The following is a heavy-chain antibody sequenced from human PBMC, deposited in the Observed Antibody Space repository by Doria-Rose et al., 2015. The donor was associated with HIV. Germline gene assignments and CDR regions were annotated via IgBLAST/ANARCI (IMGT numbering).Heavy chain of an antibody. CDR3: ARIKSSRWYHKYYFDF. CDR1: GVSLSSPGMG. J-gene: IGHJ4*02. D-gene: IGHD6-13*01. CDR2: NFSDDER. V-gene: IGHV2-26*01. Sequence: QVTLKESGPVLVEPTETLTLTCTVSGVSLSSPGMGVSWIRQPPGKALEWLANNFSDDERSYKTSLKSRLTISRGTSKSQVVLTTTDMDPVDTATYYCARIKSSRWYHKYYFDFWGQGTLVIVSA.